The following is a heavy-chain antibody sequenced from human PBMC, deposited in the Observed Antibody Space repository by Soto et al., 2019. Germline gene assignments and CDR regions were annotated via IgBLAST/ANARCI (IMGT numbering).Heavy chain of an antibody. V-gene: IGHV5-51*01. CDR2: IYPGGSDT. Sequence: PGESLKISCKGSGYSFTSYWIGWVRQMPGKGLEWMGIIYPGGSDTRYSPSFQGQVTISADKSISTAYLQWSSLKASDTAMYYCARQGYCTNGVCYSDYWGQGTLVTVSS. D-gene: IGHD2-8*01. CDR1: GYSFTSYW. J-gene: IGHJ4*02. CDR3: ARQGYCTNGVCYSDY.